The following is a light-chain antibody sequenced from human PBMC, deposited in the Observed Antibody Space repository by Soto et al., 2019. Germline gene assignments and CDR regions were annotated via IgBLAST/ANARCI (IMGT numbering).Light chain of an antibody. Sequence: EIVLTQSPATLSLSPGERATLSCRASQSVSSYLAWYQQKPGQAPRLLIYDASNRATGVPARFSGSGSGTDFTLTISSLEPEDFAVYYCQQRNSWPPYTLGQGTKVEIK. CDR3: QQRNSWPPYT. CDR2: DAS. J-gene: IGKJ2*01. CDR1: QSVSSY. V-gene: IGKV3-11*01.